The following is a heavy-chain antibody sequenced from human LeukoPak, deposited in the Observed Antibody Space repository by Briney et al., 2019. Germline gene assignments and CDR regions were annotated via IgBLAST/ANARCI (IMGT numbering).Heavy chain of an antibody. CDR3: AKDQGIQWFGELSTFDY. Sequence: GRSLRLSCAASGFTFDDYAMHWVRQAPGKGLEWVSGISWNSGSIGYADSVKGRFTISRDNAKNSLYLQMNSLRAEDTALYYCAKDQGIQWFGELSTFDYWGQGTLVTVSS. D-gene: IGHD3-10*01. J-gene: IGHJ4*02. CDR2: ISWNSGSI. V-gene: IGHV3-9*01. CDR1: GFTFDDYA.